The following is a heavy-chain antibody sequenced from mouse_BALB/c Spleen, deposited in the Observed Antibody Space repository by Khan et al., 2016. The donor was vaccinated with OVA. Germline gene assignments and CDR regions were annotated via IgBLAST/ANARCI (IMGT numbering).Heavy chain of an antibody. CDR1: GFSLTNYG. V-gene: IGHV2-9*02. CDR3: ARPYYGSAWFAY. D-gene: IGHD1-1*01. J-gene: IGHJ3*01. CDR2: IWAGGST. Sequence: QVQLQQSGPGLVAPSQSLSITCTVSGFSLTNYGVHWVRQPPREGLEWLGVIWAGGSTYYNSALMSRLSISKDNSKSQVFLKMNSLQTNDTAMYYCARPYYGSAWFAYWGQGTLVTVSA.